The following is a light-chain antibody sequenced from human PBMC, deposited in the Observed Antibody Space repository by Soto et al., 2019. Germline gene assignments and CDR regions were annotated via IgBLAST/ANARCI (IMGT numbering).Light chain of an antibody. CDR3: QQLNAYTLT. J-gene: IGKJ5*01. Sequence: DIQLTQSPSFLSSSFGDRVTITCRASQGTSSYLAWFQQKPGRAPKLLIYGASTLQSGVPARFSGSGSGTDGTLTISNLKNEDCSTYYCQQLNAYTLTFGQGTRLEIK. V-gene: IGKV1-9*01. CDR2: GAS. CDR1: QGTSSY.